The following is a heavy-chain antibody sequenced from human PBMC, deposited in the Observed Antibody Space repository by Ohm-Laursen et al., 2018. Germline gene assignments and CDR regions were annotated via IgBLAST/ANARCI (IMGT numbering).Heavy chain of an antibody. J-gene: IGHJ4*02. CDR3: AKDEGLRWQSG. Sequence: SLRLSCAASGFTVSSNYMSWVRQAPGKGLEWVSVIYSGGSTYYADSVKGRFTISRDNSKNTLYLQMNSLRAEDTAVYYCAKDEGLRWQSGWGQGTLVTVSS. CDR1: GFTVSSNY. D-gene: IGHD4-23*01. V-gene: IGHV3-53*01. CDR2: IYSGGST.